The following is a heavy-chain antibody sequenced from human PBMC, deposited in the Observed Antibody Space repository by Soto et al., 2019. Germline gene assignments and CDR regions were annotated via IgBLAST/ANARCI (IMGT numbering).Heavy chain of an antibody. V-gene: IGHV3-23*01. CDR2: ISGSGGST. CDR3: AGVYGGYFRRFDS. Sequence: GGSLRLSCAASGFTFSSYAMSWVRQAPGKGLEWVSAISGSGGSTYYADSVKGRFTISRDNSKNTLYLQMNSLRAEDTAVYYCAGVYGGYFRRFDSGGQGPLVTVSS. J-gene: IGHJ4*02. D-gene: IGHD5-12*01. CDR1: GFTFSSYA.